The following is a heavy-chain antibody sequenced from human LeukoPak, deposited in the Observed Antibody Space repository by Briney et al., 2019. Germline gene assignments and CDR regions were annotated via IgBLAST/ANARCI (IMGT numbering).Heavy chain of an antibody. V-gene: IGHV5-51*01. J-gene: IGHJ4*02. D-gene: IGHD6-6*01. CDR1: GYNFTNYW. CDR3: ARRSSIAPRLFDY. Sequence: GESLKISCKGSGYNFTNYWIDWVRQMPGKGLEWMGIIYPGDSDTRYSPSFQGQVTFSADESISTAYLQWSSLKASDTAIYYCARRSSIAPRLFDYWGQGTLVTVSS. CDR2: IYPGDSDT.